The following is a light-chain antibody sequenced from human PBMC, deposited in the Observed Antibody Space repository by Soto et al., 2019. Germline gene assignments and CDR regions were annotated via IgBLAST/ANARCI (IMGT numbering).Light chain of an antibody. Sequence: EVVLTQSPGTLSLSPGERATLSCRASQSVSSSYLAWYQQKPGQAPRLLIYGTYSRATGIPHRFSGSGYGTDFTLTISRLEPEDCAVYYCQQYGSSSWTFGQGTKVEIK. CDR2: GTY. V-gene: IGKV3-20*01. J-gene: IGKJ1*01. CDR3: QQYGSSSWT. CDR1: QSVSSSY.